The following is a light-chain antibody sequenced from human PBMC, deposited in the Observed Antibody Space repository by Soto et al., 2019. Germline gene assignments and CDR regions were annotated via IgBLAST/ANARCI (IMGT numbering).Light chain of an antibody. Sequence: QSVLTQPPSASGTPGQTIALSCSGDSSNIGSHTVNLYQQLPGTAPRLLIYSNTQRPSGVPDRFSGSKSGTSASLAISGLQSEYEGDYYCAAWDDSLNGVVFGGGTQLTVL. CDR1: SSNIGSHT. CDR2: SNT. J-gene: IGLJ2*01. V-gene: IGLV1-44*01. CDR3: AAWDDSLNGVV.